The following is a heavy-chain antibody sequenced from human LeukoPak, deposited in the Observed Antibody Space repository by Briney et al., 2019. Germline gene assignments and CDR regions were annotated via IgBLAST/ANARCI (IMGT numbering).Heavy chain of an antibody. CDR1: GFTFSSFA. J-gene: IGHJ4*02. V-gene: IGHV3-64D*09. Sequence: GGSLRLSCSASGFTFSSFAMHWVRQAPGKGLEYVAAISRNRGSTYYADSVKGRFTISRDNSKSTLYLQMSSLRAEDTAVYLCVKDLRSDFMGVLSRYLSYWGQGTLVTVSS. CDR2: ISRNRGST. D-gene: IGHD2/OR15-2a*01. CDR3: VKDLRSDFMGVLSRYLSY.